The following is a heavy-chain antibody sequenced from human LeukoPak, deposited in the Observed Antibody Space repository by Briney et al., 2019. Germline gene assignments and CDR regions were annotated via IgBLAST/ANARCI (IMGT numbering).Heavy chain of an antibody. CDR3: ARGGRWELPRPYAFDV. V-gene: IGHV1-18*01. CDR1: GYTFTSYG. D-gene: IGHD1-26*01. Sequence: ASVKVSCKASGYTFTSYGISWVRQAPGQGLEWLGWISVYNGHTNYAQKLQGRVTMTTVTSTTTAYMELRTLRSDDTAVYYCARGGRWELPRPYAFDVWGQGTVVTVSS. J-gene: IGHJ3*01. CDR2: ISVYNGHT.